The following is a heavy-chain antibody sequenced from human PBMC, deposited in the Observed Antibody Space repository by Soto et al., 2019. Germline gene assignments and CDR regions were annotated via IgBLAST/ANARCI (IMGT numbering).Heavy chain of an antibody. V-gene: IGHV3-23*01. CDR3: ARRGSGCYYDY. D-gene: IGHD6-19*01. CDR2: ISGSGGST. J-gene: IGHJ4*02. Sequence: EVPLLESGGGLVQPGGSLRLSCAASGFTFSSYAMRWVRQAPVKGLEWVSAISGSGGSTYYADSVKGRFTISRDNSKNTLYLQMNRLRAEETAVYYCARRGSGCYYDYWGQGTLVTVSS. CDR1: GFTFSSYA.